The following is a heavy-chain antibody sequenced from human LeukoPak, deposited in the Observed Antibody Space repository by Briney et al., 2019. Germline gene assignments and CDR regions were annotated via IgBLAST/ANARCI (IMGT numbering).Heavy chain of an antibody. J-gene: IGHJ4*02. CDR3: GKASGSGWYYFDY. Sequence: GGSLRLSCAASGFTFSSYAMHWVRQAPGKGLEWVAVISYDGSNKYYADSVKGRFTISRDNSKSTLYLQMNSLRAEDTAIYYCGKASGSGWYYFDYWGQGTLVTVSS. V-gene: IGHV3-30-3*01. CDR2: ISYDGSNK. D-gene: IGHD6-13*01. CDR1: GFTFSSYA.